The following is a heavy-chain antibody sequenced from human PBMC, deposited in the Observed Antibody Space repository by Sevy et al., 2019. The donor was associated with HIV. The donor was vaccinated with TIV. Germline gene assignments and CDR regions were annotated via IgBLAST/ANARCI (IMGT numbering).Heavy chain of an antibody. Sequence: GGSLRLSCAASGFTFSSYGMHWVRQAPGKGLEWVAAISYDGSNKYYADSVKGRFTISRDNSKNTLYLQMNSLRAEDTAVYHWAKDTVQLWLAGWFDPWGQGTMVTVSS. CDR3: AKDTVQLWLAGWFDP. V-gene: IGHV3-30*18. D-gene: IGHD5-18*01. J-gene: IGHJ5*02. CDR2: ISYDGSNK. CDR1: GFTFSSYG.